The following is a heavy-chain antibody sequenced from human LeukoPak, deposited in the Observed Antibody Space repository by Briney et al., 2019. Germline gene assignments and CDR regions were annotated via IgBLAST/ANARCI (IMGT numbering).Heavy chain of an antibody. CDR3: AKDRYSGLNTIDY. J-gene: IGHJ4*02. V-gene: IGHV3-30*18. Sequence: PGGSLRLSCAASEFTFSTYGMHWVRQAPGKGLEWVAVISYDGSYKFYADSVKGRFTISRDNSMSTLYLQMNSLRAEDTAVYYCAKDRYSGLNTIDYWGQGTLVTVSS. CDR2: ISYDGSYK. CDR1: EFTFSTYG. D-gene: IGHD6-13*01.